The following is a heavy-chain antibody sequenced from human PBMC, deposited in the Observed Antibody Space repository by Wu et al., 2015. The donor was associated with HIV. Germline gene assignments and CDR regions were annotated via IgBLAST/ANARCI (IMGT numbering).Heavy chain of an antibody. CDR2: ISAYNGNT. CDR3: AREEDSMITLGELLPSPYYYYGMDV. D-gene: IGHD3-16*01. CDR1: GYTFTSYG. V-gene: IGHV1-18*01. Sequence: QVQLVQSGAEVKKPGASVKVSCKASGYTFTSYGISWVRQAPGQGLEWMGWISAYNGNTNYAQKLQGRVTMTTDTSTSTAYMELRSLRSDDTAVYYCAREEDSMITLGELLPSPYYYYGMDVWAKGPRSPSP. J-gene: IGHJ6*02.